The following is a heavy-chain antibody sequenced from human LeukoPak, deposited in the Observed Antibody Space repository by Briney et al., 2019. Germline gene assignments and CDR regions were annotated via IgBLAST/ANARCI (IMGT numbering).Heavy chain of an antibody. CDR3: ARGGKLTYYDILTGYPDAFDI. J-gene: IGHJ3*02. CDR2: MNPNSGNT. Sequence: ASVKVSCKASGYTFTSYGINWVRQATGQGLEWMGWMNPNSGNTGYAQKFQGRVTMTRNTSISTAYMELSSLRSEDTAVYYCARGGKLTYYDILTGYPDAFDIWGQGTMVTVSS. CDR1: GYTFTSYG. D-gene: IGHD3-9*01. V-gene: IGHV1-8*02.